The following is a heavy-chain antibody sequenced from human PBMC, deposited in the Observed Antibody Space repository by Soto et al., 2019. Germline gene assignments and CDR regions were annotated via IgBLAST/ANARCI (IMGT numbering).Heavy chain of an antibody. CDR3: ARDRCSGGSCYYYYHYYMDV. Sequence: ASVKVSCKASGYTFTSYAMHWVRQAPGQRLEWLGWINAGNGNTKYSQKFQGRVTITRDTSASTAYMELSSLRSEDTAVYYCARDRCSGGSCYYYYHYYMDVWGTGITVTVSS. CDR2: INAGNGNT. J-gene: IGHJ6*03. V-gene: IGHV1-3*01. CDR1: GYTFTSYA. D-gene: IGHD2-15*01.